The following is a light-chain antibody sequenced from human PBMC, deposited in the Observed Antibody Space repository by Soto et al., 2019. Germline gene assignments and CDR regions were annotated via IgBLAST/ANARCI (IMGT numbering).Light chain of an antibody. J-gene: IGLJ3*02. V-gene: IGLV4-60*02. CDR2: LEGSGSY. CDR1: SGHSSYI. CDR3: ETWDSNTRV. Sequence: QPVLTQSSSASASLGSSVKLTCTLSSGHSSYIIAWHQQQPGKAPRYLMKLEGSGSYNKGSGVPDRFSGSSSGADRYLTISNPQFEDEADYYCETWDSNTRVFGGGTSGPS.